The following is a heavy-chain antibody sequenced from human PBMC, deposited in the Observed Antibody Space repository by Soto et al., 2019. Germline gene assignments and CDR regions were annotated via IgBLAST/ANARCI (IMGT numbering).Heavy chain of an antibody. Sequence: GESLKISCKGSGYTFTKYWIGWVRQVPGTGLEWMGIIYPGDSGTRYSPSFQGQVTISADKSISTAYLQWSSLKASDTAVYYCARHLRLGCSGGSCYPYYFDYWGQGTLVTVSS. CDR3: ARHLRLGCSGGSCYPYYFDY. J-gene: IGHJ4*02. CDR2: IYPGDSGT. D-gene: IGHD2-15*01. CDR1: GYTFTKYW. V-gene: IGHV5-51*01.